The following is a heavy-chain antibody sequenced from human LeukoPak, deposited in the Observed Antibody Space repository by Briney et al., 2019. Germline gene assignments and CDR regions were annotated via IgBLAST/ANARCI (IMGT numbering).Heavy chain of an antibody. D-gene: IGHD3-16*01. CDR2: IYTGGST. Sequence: GGSLRLSCAASGFTVSSSFLSWVRQAPGKGLEWVSVIYTGGSTYYADSVKGRFTISRDNAKNSLYLQMNSLRAEDTAVYYCARDWGVTPAYWGQGTLVTVSS. CDR3: ARDWGVTPAY. CDR1: GFTVSSSF. V-gene: IGHV3-53*01. J-gene: IGHJ4*02.